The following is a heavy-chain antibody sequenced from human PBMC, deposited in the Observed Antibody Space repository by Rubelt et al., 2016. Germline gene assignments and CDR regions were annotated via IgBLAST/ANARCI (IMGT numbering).Heavy chain of an antibody. CDR1: GGSISSSGYF. CDR2: IYYTGST. D-gene: IGHD3-22*01. Sequence: QLQLQESGPGLVKPSETLSLTCSVSGGSISSSGYFWGWIRQPPGKGLEWIASIYYTGSTYYNPSLKSRVTLSLNTSTNQFSLKLSAVTAADSAVTAADTAVYYCASSSGCWGAFDYWGQGSLVTVSS. CDR3: DTAVYYCASSSGCWGAFDY. V-gene: IGHV4-39*07. J-gene: IGHJ4*02.